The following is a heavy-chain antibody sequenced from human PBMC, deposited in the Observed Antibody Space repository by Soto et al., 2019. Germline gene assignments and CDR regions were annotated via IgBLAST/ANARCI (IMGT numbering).Heavy chain of an antibody. CDR2: IWYDGSNK. J-gene: IGHJ4*02. CDR3: ARSYCSSSTCFYYFDY. D-gene: IGHD2-2*01. CDR1: GFRFSSYG. Sequence: GGSPRLSCAASGFRFSSYGMHWVRQAPGKGLEWVAVIWYDGSNKHYAESVKGRFTVSRDNSKNTVNLQMSSLRTEDTAVYFCARSYCSSSTCFYYFDYWGQGTLVTVSS. V-gene: IGHV3-33*01.